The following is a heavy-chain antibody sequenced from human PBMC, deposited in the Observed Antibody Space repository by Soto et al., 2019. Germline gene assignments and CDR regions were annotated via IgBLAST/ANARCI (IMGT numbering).Heavy chain of an antibody. V-gene: IGHV1-18*01. CDR2: ISAYNGNT. Sequence: QVQLVQSGAEVKKPGASVKVSCKASGYTFTSYGINWVRQATGQGLEWMGWISAYNGNTHYAQKLQGRVTMTTDTSTSTASMELRSRRSDDTAVYYCARVQSGYDFSYWGQGTLVTVSS. CDR1: GYTFTSYG. CDR3: ARVQSGYDFSY. J-gene: IGHJ4*02. D-gene: IGHD5-12*01.